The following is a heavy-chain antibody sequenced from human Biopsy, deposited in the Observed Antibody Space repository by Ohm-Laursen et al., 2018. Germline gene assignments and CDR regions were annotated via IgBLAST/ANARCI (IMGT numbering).Heavy chain of an antibody. V-gene: IGHV4-38-2*01. D-gene: IGHD5-24*01. CDR1: GYSTSTGYN. Sequence: SETLSLTWAVPGYSTSTGYNWGWIGQPPGKGLEWLGSIFNTGTTYSNPSLKSRAPISLDTSKNQFSLNLISVTAADTAMYYCARALPPHLQSGYLWGQGTLVTVSS. J-gene: IGHJ5*02. CDR2: IFNTGTT. CDR3: ARALPPHLQSGYL.